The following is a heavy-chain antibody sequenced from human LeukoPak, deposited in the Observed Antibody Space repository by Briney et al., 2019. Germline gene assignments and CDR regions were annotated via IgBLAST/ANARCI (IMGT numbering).Heavy chain of an antibody. CDR2: FSHSGIT. D-gene: IGHD5-24*01. J-gene: IGHJ4*02. Sequence: SGTLSLTCDVSGASISRGSWWSWVRQPPGKGLEWIGEFSHSGITNFNPSLKSRVTISVDKSRNQFSLNLISVTAADTAVYFCARTNRYVENFDYWGQGSLVTVSS. V-gene: IGHV4-4*02. CDR1: GASISRGSW. CDR3: ARTNRYVENFDY.